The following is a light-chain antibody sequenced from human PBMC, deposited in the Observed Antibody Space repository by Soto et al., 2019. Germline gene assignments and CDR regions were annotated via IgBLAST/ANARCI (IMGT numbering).Light chain of an antibody. V-gene: IGKV3-15*01. CDR1: QNVYNN. CDR3: QRYRNGPHT. CDR2: DAS. J-gene: IGKJ4*01. Sequence: EIVMTQSPATLSASPGEGATLSCKAGQNVYNNLAWYQQRPGQPPRLLIYDASTRATGISARFSGRGYGTEFTLTISGLQSEDFAVYFCQRYRNGPHTFGGGTKVEIK.